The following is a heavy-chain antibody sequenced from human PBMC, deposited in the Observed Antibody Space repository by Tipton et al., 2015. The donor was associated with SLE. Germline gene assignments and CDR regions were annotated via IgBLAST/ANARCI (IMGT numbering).Heavy chain of an antibody. V-gene: IGHV1-8*01. Sequence: QVQLVQSGAEVKKPGASVKVSCKASGYTFTSYDINWVRQATGQGLEWMGWMNPNSGNTGYAQKFQGRVTMTRNTSISTAYMELGSLSSEDTAGYSCARGLPRSSSRHFQHWGQGTLVTVSS. D-gene: IGHD6-13*01. CDR1: GYTFTSYD. J-gene: IGHJ1*01. CDR3: ARGLPRSSSRHFQH. CDR2: MNPNSGNT.